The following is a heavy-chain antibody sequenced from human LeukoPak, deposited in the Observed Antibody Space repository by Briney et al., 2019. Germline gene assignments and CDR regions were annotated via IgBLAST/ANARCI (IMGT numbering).Heavy chain of an antibody. CDR2: ICAYNGNT. V-gene: IGHV1-18*01. CDR3: ARSELVTPDFDY. D-gene: IGHD3-9*01. Sequence: GASVKVSCKASGYTFTSYGISWVRQAPGQGLEWMGWICAYNGNTNYAQKLQGRVTITTDTSTSTAYMELRSLRSEDPAVYFCARSELVTPDFDYWGQGTLVTVS. J-gene: IGHJ4*02. CDR1: GYTFTSYG.